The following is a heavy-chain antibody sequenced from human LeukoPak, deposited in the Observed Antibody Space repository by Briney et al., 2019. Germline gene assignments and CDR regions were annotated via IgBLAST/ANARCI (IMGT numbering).Heavy chain of an antibody. CDR3: ARAGYCSGAACYAEGIDY. J-gene: IGHJ4*02. CDR1: GGTFSSYA. Sequence: ASVKVSCKASGGTFSSYAISWVRQAPGQGLEWMGRIIPILGIANYAQKFQGRVTITADKSTSTAYMELSSLRSEDTAVYYCARAGYCSGAACYAEGIDYWGQGTLVTVSP. CDR2: IIPILGIA. D-gene: IGHD2-2*01. V-gene: IGHV1-69*04.